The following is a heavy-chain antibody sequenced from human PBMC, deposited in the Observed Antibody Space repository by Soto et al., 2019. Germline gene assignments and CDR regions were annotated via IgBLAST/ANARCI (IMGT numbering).Heavy chain of an antibody. Sequence: EVQLVESGGGLVQPGGSLRLSCAASGFTVSSNYMSWVRQAPGKGLEWVSVIYSGGSTYYADSVKGRFTISRDNSKNTLYLQMNSLRAEDTAVYYCARARYYCYYMDVWGKGTTVTVSS. CDR2: IYSGGST. V-gene: IGHV3-66*01. CDR3: ARARYYCYYMDV. CDR1: GFTVSSNY. J-gene: IGHJ6*03.